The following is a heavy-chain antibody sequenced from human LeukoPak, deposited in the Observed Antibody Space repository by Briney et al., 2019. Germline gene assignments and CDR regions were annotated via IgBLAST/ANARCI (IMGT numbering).Heavy chain of an antibody. Sequence: PGGSLRLSCAASGFTFSAYWMTWVRQAPGKGLEWVSVIYSGGSTYYADSVKGRFTISRDNSKNTLYLQMNSLRAEDTAVYYCAAGDAFDIWGQGTMVTVSS. J-gene: IGHJ3*02. CDR3: AAGDAFDI. V-gene: IGHV3-53*01. CDR1: GFTFSAYW. D-gene: IGHD6-13*01. CDR2: IYSGGST.